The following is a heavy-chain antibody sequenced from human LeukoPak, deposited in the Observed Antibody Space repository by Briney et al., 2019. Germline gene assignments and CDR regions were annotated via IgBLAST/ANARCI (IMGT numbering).Heavy chain of an antibody. CDR1: GGSISSYY. CDR3: ARHYYDSSGYYYYYYYGTDV. D-gene: IGHD3-22*01. V-gene: IGHV4-59*01. J-gene: IGHJ6*02. Sequence: PSETLSLTCTVSGGSISSYYWSWIRQPPGKGLEWIGYIYYSGSTNYNPSLKSRVTISVDTSKNQFSLKLSSVTAADTAVYYCARHYYDSSGYYYYYYYGTDVWGQGTTVTVSS. CDR2: IYYSGST.